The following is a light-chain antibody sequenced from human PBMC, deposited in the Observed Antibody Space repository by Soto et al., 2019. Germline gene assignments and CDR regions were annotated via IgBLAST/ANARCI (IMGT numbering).Light chain of an antibody. CDR3: QQYDTSPLT. CDR2: VAS. J-gene: IGKJ4*01. V-gene: IGKV3-20*01. Sequence: VLTQSPGTLSLSPGERATLSCRASQSVGSHYLAWYQQKPGQAPRLLIYVASSRATGIPDRFSGSGSGTAFSLTISRLETEDFAVYYCQQYDTSPLTFGGGTKVEIK. CDR1: QSVGSHY.